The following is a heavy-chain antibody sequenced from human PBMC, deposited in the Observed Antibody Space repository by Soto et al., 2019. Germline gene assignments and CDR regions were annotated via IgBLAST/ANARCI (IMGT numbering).Heavy chain of an antibody. CDR1: GGTFSTYS. CDR2: IIPLFGTT. CDR3: GRGPTQGSSCYFGFAP. J-gene: IGHJ5*02. D-gene: IGHD6-13*01. Sequence: QMQLVQSGAEVRMPGSSVKVSCKASGGTFSTYSINWVRQAPGQGLEWMGGIIPLFGTTNYAQKFKGRVTITADEPRATADGELSTKRAGAAPLYSGGRGPTQGSSCYFGFAPGGQGPLVTV. V-gene: IGHV1-69*01.